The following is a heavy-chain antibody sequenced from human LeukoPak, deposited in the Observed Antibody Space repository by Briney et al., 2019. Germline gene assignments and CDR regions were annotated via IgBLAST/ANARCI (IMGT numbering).Heavy chain of an antibody. J-gene: IGHJ6*03. CDR1: GFTFSDYY. CDR3: ARERVAGKAYYYYYYMDV. Sequence: GGSLRLSCAASGFTFSDYYMSWIRQAPGKGLEWVSYISSSGSTIYYADSVKGRFTISRDNAKNSLYLQMSSLRAEDTAVYYCARERVAGKAYYYYYYMDVWGKGTTVTVSS. CDR2: ISSSGSTI. D-gene: IGHD6-19*01. V-gene: IGHV3-11*01.